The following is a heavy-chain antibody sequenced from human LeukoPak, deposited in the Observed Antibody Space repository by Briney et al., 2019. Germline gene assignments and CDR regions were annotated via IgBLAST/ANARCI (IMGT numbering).Heavy chain of an antibody. CDR3: ARVLDYGDLRGIDYTMDV. V-gene: IGHV3-13*01. CDR1: GFTFSSYD. Sequence: GGSLRLSCAASGFTFSSYDMHWVRQATGKGLEWVSAIGTAGDTYYPGSVKGRFTISRENAKTSLYLQMNSLRAGDTAVYYCARVLDYGDLRGIDYTMDVWGQGTTVTVSS. J-gene: IGHJ6*02. D-gene: IGHD4-17*01. CDR2: IGTAGDT.